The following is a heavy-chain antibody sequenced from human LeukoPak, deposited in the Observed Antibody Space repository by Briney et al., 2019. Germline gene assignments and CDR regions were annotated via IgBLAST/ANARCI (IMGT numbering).Heavy chain of an antibody. CDR3: ARERTPGSGYGVDY. V-gene: IGHV1-2*02. D-gene: IGHD6-25*01. J-gene: IGHJ4*02. CDR1: GYTFTGYY. Sequence: ASVKVSCKASGYTFTGYYIHWVRQAPGQGLEWMGWINPNINGTNYAQKFQGRVTMTGDRSISTAYMELSRPRSDDTAVYYCARERTPGSGYGVDYWGQGTVVTVSS. CDR2: INPNINGT.